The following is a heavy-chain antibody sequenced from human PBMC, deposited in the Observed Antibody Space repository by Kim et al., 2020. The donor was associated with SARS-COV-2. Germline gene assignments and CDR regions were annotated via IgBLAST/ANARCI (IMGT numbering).Heavy chain of an antibody. D-gene: IGHD3-10*01. CDR2: ISGSGGST. J-gene: IGHJ4*02. CDR3: AKSIGPALWFGMDY. CDR1: GFTFSSYA. V-gene: IGHV3-23*01. Sequence: GGSLRLSCAASGFTFSSYAMSWVRQAPGKGLEWVSAISGSGGSTYYADSVKGRFTISRDNSKNTLYLQMNSLRAEDTAVYYCAKSIGPALWFGMDYWGQGTLVTVSS.